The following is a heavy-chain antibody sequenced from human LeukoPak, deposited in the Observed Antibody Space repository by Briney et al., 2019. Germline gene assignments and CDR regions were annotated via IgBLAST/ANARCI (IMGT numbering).Heavy chain of an antibody. CDR3: ARVDGDGYNFY. CDR1: GFTFSSYW. Sequence: GSLRLSCAASGFTFSSYWMSWIRQPPGKGLEWIGSIYYGGSTCYNPSLKSRVTISVDTSRNQFSLKLSSVTAADTAVYYCARVDGDGYNFYWGQGTLVTVSS. D-gene: IGHD5-24*01. CDR2: IYYGGST. J-gene: IGHJ4*02. V-gene: IGHV4-39*07.